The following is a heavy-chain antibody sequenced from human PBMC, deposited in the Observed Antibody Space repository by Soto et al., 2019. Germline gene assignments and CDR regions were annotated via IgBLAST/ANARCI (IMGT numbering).Heavy chain of an antibody. CDR2: ISYDGSNK. CDR3: AKDSSGFSYYFDY. CDR1: GFTFISYG. J-gene: IGHJ4*02. D-gene: IGHD6-19*01. Sequence: WGSLRLSCAASGFTFISYGIHFVRHSPFKGLEWVAVISYDGSNKYYADSVKGRFTISRDNSKNTLYLQMNSLRAEDTAVYYCAKDSSGFSYYFDYWGQGTLVTVSS. V-gene: IGHV3-30*18.